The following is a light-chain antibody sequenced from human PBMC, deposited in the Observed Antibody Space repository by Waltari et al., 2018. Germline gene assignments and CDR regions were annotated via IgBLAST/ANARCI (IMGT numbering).Light chain of an antibody. Sequence: DIQMTQYPYSMSASVGDRVTITCRTSQSIRTYLNWYQQRPGKAPKVLIYHASNLQSGVPSRFIGSGSGTDFTLTISSLQPEDFATYYCQQSNSLPYTFGQGTKLEIK. CDR3: QQSNSLPYT. J-gene: IGKJ2*01. CDR2: HAS. CDR1: QSIRTY. V-gene: IGKV1-39*01.